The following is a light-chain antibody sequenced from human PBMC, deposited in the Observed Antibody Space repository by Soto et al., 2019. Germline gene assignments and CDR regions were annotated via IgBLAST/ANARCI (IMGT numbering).Light chain of an antibody. V-gene: IGLV1-40*01. J-gene: IGLJ1*01. CDR3: QSYDSSLSGYV. CDR1: SSNIGAGYD. Sequence: QRVTISCTGTSSNIGAGYDVHWYQQLPGTAPKLFMYANNNRPSWVPDRFSGSKSGTSASLAITGLQAEDEADYYCQSYDSSLSGYVFGTGTKVTVL. CDR2: ANN.